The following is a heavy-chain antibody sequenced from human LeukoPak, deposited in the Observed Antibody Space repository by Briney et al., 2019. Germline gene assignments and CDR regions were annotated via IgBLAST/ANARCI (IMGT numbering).Heavy chain of an antibody. V-gene: IGHV3-7*01. J-gene: IGHJ4*02. CDR3: ARGVFATGWYPDNFDY. Sequence: GGSLRLSCAASGFAFNWMSWVRQAPGKGLEWVANVNQAGSDKYYMDSVNGRFTISRGNAENSLYLQMNSLRAEDTAVYYCARGVFATGWYPDNFDYWGQGILVTVSS. CDR1: GFAFNW. CDR2: VNQAGSDK. D-gene: IGHD6-19*01.